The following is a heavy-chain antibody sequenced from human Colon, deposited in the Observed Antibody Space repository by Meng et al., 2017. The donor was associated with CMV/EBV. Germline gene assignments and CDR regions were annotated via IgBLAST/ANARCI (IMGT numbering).Heavy chain of an antibody. J-gene: IGHJ4*02. CDR1: GFTFRNYW. D-gene: IGHD3-16*01. Sequence: GGSLRLSCVASGFTFRNYWMHWVRQSPGKGLEWVSVIYSGGSSSYADSVKGRFTTSRDNSKNTLYLQMNSLRAEDTAVYYCARVMGGNGNWGQGTLVTVSS. CDR2: IYSGGSS. V-gene: IGHV3-66*02. CDR3: ARVMGGNGN.